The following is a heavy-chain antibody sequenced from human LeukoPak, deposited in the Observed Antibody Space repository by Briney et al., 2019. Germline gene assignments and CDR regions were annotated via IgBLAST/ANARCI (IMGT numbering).Heavy chain of an antibody. V-gene: IGHV4-59*01. Sequence: SETLSLTCTVSGGSISSYYWSWLRQPPGKGLEWIGYIYYSGSTNYNSSLKSRVTISVDTSKNQFSLKLGSVTAADTAVYYCASTNCSSTSCYSSLWAYWGQGTLVTVSS. J-gene: IGHJ4*02. CDR3: ASTNCSSTSCYSSLWAY. CDR1: GGSISSYY. CDR2: IYYSGST. D-gene: IGHD2-2*02.